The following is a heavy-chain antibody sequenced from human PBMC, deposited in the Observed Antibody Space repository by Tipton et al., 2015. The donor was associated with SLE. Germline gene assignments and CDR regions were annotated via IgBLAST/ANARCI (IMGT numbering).Heavy chain of an antibody. CDR1: GGSFSGYY. D-gene: IGHD4/OR15-4a*01. V-gene: IGHV4-34*01. CDR2: INHSGSS. J-gene: IGHJ3*02. Sequence: TLSLTCAVYGGSFSGYYWNWVRQPPGMGLEWIGEINHSGSSNYNPSLKSRVTISVDTSKNQFSLRLNSVTAADTAVYYCARHRDYGANPHSFDIWGQGTMVTVSS. CDR3: ARHRDYGANPHSFDI.